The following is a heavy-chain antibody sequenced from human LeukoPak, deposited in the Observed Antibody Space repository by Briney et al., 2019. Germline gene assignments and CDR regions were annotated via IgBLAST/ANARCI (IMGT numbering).Heavy chain of an antibody. CDR3: AKDFVDEVVVTRGTPYYYYYMDV. J-gene: IGHJ6*03. Sequence: GGSLRLSCAASGFTFSSYATHWVRQAPGKGLEWVAVISYDGSNKYYADSVKGRFTISRDNSKNTLYLQMNSLRAEDTAVYYCAKDFVDEVVVTRGTPYYYYYMDVWGKGTTVTISS. CDR1: GFTFSSYA. CDR2: ISYDGSNK. D-gene: IGHD3-22*01. V-gene: IGHV3-30*04.